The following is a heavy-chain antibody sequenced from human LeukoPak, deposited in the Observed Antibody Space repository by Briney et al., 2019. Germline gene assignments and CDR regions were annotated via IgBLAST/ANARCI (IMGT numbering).Heavy chain of an antibody. D-gene: IGHD3-10*01. Sequence: GGSLRLSCAASGFTFNNYAMSWVRQAPGKGLEWVSAISGSGGSTFYADSVKGRFTISRDNSKNTLYLQMNSLRAEDTAVYYCAKAFQRGVLITSQDWGQGTQVTVSS. V-gene: IGHV3-23*01. CDR1: GFTFNNYA. CDR2: ISGSGGST. J-gene: IGHJ4*02. CDR3: AKAFQRGVLITSQD.